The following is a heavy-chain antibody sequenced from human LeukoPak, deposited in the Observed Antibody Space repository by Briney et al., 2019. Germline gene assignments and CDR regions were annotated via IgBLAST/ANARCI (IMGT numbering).Heavy chain of an antibody. CDR3: ARLTAMATEGHDY. Sequence: GGSLRLSCAASGFFFSIYSMNWVRQAPGKGQEGVSSISSGSNNIYYADSVKGRFTISRDNAKNSLYLQMNSLRAEDTAVYYCARLTAMATEGHDYWGQGTLVTVSS. CDR1: GFFFSIYS. D-gene: IGHD5-18*01. J-gene: IGHJ4*02. V-gene: IGHV3-21*01. CDR2: ISSGSNNI.